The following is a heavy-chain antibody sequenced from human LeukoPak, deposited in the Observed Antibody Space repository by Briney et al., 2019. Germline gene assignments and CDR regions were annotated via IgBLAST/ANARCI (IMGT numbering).Heavy chain of an antibody. V-gene: IGHV3-30*14. Sequence: PGRSLRLSCAASGFTFSSYAFHWVRQAPGKGLEWVALISDHESGSNEYYAASVKGRFTISRDNSKNTLYLQMNSLRAEDTAVYYCARYRFGKSLDAFDIWGQGTMVTVSS. CDR2: ISDHESGSNE. J-gene: IGHJ3*02. D-gene: IGHD3-16*01. CDR1: GFTFSSYA. CDR3: ARYRFGKSLDAFDI.